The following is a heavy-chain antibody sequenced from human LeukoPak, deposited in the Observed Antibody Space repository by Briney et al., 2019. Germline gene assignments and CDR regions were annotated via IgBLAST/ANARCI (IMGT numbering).Heavy chain of an antibody. Sequence: PGGSLRLSCAASGLTFSNYWMSWVRQAPGKGLQWVANIKADGSTKNYMDPMKGRFTNSRDNAKNSLYLQMNSLRAEDTAVYFCARDGPWFGEFFDYWGQGTLVTVSS. CDR2: IKADGSTK. V-gene: IGHV3-7*01. CDR3: ARDGPWFGEFFDY. J-gene: IGHJ4*02. CDR1: GLTFSNYW. D-gene: IGHD3-10*01.